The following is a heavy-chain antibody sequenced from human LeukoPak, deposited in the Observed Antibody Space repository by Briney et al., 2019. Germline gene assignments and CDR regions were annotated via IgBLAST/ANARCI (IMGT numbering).Heavy chain of an antibody. CDR2: IYYSRSTSYNPSYSSGST. J-gene: IGHJ4*02. CDR1: GGSVSSGRYY. Sequence: SETLSLTCTVSGGSVSSGRYYWSWIRQPPGKGLEWIGYIYYSRSTSYNPSYSSGSTNYNPSLKSRVTISIDTSKNQFSLRLNSVTAADTAVHYCARASGVSSYLLPIWGQGTLVTVSS. D-gene: IGHD2-8*01. V-gene: IGHV4-61*01. CDR3: ARASGVSSYLLPI.